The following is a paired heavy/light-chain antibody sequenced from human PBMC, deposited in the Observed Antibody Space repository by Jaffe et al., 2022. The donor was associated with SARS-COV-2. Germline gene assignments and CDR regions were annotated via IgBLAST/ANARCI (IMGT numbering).Light chain of an antibody. V-gene: IGKV3-15*01. CDR3: QQYNNWPRT. Sequence: EIVMTQSPATLSVSPGETATLSCRASQSVYNNLAWYQQRPGQAPRLLIYGASTRAAGIPARFSGSGSGTDFTLTISSLQSEDFAIYYCQQYNNWPRTFGQGTMLEIK. CDR1: QSVYNN. J-gene: IGKJ1*01. CDR2: GAS.
Heavy chain of an antibody. Sequence: QVQLVESGGGLVKPGGSLRLSCAASGFSFSDYYMIWIRQVPGKGLEWISYISSTSTTMYYADSVKGRFTISRDNAKNSLYLQMNNLRAEDTAVYYCARGNYYGGHSLFDSWGQGTLVTVSS. D-gene: IGHD4-17*01. CDR1: GFSFSDYY. J-gene: IGHJ4*02. V-gene: IGHV3-11*01. CDR3: ARGNYYGGHSLFDS. CDR2: ISSTSTTM.